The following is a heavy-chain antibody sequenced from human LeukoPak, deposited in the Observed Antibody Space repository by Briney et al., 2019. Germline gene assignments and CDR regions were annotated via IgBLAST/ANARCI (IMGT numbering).Heavy chain of an antibody. V-gene: IGHV4-4*02. Sequence: KSSETLSLTCAVSGGSISSSNWWSWVRQPPGKGLEWIGEINHSGSTNYNPSLKSRVTISVDTSKNQFSLKLSSVTAADTAVYYCARGRVSGSYLRPKYYYGMDVWGQGTTVTVSS. D-gene: IGHD1-26*01. CDR3: ARGRVSGSYLRPKYYYGMDV. CDR1: GGSISSSNW. J-gene: IGHJ6*02. CDR2: INHSGST.